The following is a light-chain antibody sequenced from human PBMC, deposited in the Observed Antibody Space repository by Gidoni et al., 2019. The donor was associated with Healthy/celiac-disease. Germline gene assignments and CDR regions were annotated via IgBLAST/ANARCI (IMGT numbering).Light chain of an antibody. Sequence: QAVVTQEPSLTVSPRGTVTLTCGSSTGAVTSGHYPYWFQQKPGQAPRTLIYDPSNKHSWTPARFSGSLLGGKAALTLSGAQPEDEAEYYCLLSYSGAWVFGGGTKLTVL. J-gene: IGLJ3*02. CDR3: LLSYSGAWV. CDR2: DPS. CDR1: TGAVTSGHY. V-gene: IGLV7-46*01.